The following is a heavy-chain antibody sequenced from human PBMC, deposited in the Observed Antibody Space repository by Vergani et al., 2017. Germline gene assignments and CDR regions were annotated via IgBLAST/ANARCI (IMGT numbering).Heavy chain of an antibody. CDR3: ATKSCGTPGCQIGYFRE. Sequence: QVHLVESGGGVVQPGRSLRLSCVVSGFTSSYYGMHCVRQAPGKGLEWVAVISYDGTQKSYAASVKGRFTISRDNSKSTLYLQMNSLRTEDTAVYYCATKSCGTPGCQIGYFREWGEGTLVTDSS. V-gene: IGHV3-30*03. J-gene: IGHJ1*01. CDR1: GFTSSYYG. D-gene: IGHD1-1*01. CDR2: ISYDGTQK.